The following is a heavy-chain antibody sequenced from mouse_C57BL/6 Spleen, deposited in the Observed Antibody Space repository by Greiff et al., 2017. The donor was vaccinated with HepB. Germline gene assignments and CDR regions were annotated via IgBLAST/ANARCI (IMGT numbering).Heavy chain of an antibody. CDR3: ARGDYYYVDY. D-gene: IGHD2-1*01. Sequence: VQLQQSGAELVMPGASVKLSCKASGYTFTSYWMHWVKQRPGQGLEWIGEIDPSDSYTNYNQKFKGKSTLTVDKSSSTAYMQLSSLTSEDSAVYYCARGDYYYVDYWGQGTTLTVSS. CDR2: IDPSDSYT. J-gene: IGHJ2*01. V-gene: IGHV1-69*01. CDR1: GYTFTSYW.